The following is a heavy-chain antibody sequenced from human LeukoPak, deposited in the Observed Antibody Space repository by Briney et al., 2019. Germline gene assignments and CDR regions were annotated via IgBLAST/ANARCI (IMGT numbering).Heavy chain of an antibody. V-gene: IGHV4-34*01. J-gene: IGHJ4*02. D-gene: IGHD3-10*01. CDR1: GGSFSGYY. Sequence: SETLSLTCAVYGGSFSGYYWSWIRQPPGKGLEWIGEINHSGSTNYNPSLKSRVTISVDTSKNQFSLKLSSVTAADTAVYYCARPLWFGESFDYWGQGTLFTVSS. CDR2: INHSGST. CDR3: ARPLWFGESFDY.